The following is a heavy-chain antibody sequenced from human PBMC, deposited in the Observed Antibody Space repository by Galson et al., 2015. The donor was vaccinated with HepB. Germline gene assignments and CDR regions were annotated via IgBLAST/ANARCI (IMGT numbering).Heavy chain of an antibody. CDR1: GFSLSNARMG. Sequence: PALVKPTQTLTLTCTVSGFSLSNARMGVSWIRQPPGKALEWLAHIFSNDEKSYSTSLKSRLTISKDTSKSQVVLTMTNMDPVDTATYYCARIPGSAVAAKAFDYWGQGTLVTVSS. D-gene: IGHD6-19*01. J-gene: IGHJ4*02. CDR2: IFSNDEK. V-gene: IGHV2-26*01. CDR3: ARIPGSAVAAKAFDY.